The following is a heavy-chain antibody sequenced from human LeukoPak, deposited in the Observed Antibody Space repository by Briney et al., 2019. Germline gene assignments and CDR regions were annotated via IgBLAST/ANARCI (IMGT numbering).Heavy chain of an antibody. Sequence: ASVKVSCKASGYTFTGYYMHWVRQAPGQGLEWMGWINPNSGGTNYAQKFQGRITMTRDTSISTAYMELSRLRSDDTAVYYCARGFNRIAAAGKNWFDPWGQGTLVTVSS. CDR1: GYTFTGYY. D-gene: IGHD6-13*01. V-gene: IGHV1-2*02. J-gene: IGHJ5*02. CDR2: INPNSGGT. CDR3: ARGFNRIAAAGKNWFDP.